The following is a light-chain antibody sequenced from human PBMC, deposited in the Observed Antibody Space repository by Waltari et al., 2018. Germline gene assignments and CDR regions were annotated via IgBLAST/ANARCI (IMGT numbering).Light chain of an antibody. CDR1: QSVGRA. CDR2: GAS. V-gene: IGKV3-20*01. CDR3: QMYVRLPAT. Sequence: EIVLTQSPGSMSSSPGERVTPPCRASQSVGRALAWYQQKPGQAPRLLIFGASNRATGIPERVSGSGSGTDFSLTISRLEPEDFAVYYCQMYVRLPATFGQGTKVEIK. J-gene: IGKJ1*01.